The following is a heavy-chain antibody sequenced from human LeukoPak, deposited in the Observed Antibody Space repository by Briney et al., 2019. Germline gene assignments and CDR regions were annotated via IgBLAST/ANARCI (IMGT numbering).Heavy chain of an antibody. CDR3: AKDPVYDYVWGSYPHDY. D-gene: IGHD3-16*02. J-gene: IGHJ4*02. CDR2: ISGSGGST. V-gene: IGHV3-23*01. Sequence: PGGSLRLSCAASGFTFSSYAMSWVRQAPGKGPEWVSAISGSGGSTYYADSVKGRFTISRDNSKNTLYLQMNSLRAEDTAVYYCAKDPVYDYVWGSYPHDYWGQGTLVTVSS. CDR1: GFTFSSYA.